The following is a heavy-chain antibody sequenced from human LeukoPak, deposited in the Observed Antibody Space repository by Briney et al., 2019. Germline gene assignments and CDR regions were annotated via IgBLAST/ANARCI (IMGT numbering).Heavy chain of an antibody. V-gene: IGHV1-2*06. D-gene: IGHD3-22*01. CDR1: GYTFTGYY. CDR3: ARGLNYYDSSGIDY. CDR2: INPNSGGT. Sequence: ASVKVSCKASGYTFTGYYMHWVRQAPGQGLEWMGRINPNSGGTNYAQKFQGRVTMSRDTSTSTAYMELSRLRSDDTAVYYCARGLNYYDSSGIDYWGQGTLVTVSS. J-gene: IGHJ4*02.